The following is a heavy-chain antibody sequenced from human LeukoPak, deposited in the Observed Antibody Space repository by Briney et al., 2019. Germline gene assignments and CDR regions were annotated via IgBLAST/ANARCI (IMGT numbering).Heavy chain of an antibody. CDR3: ARGEHSVDS. Sequence: SETLSLTCAVSGGAIRSHYWNWIRQPAGKGLEWIGRIYSSGYTNDNPFLKSRITMSVDMSKNQFSLRLNSVTAADTAVYYCARGEHSVDSWGQGMLVTVSS. V-gene: IGHV4-4*07. CDR1: GGAIRSHY. CDR2: IYSSGYT. J-gene: IGHJ4*02. D-gene: IGHD1/OR15-1a*01.